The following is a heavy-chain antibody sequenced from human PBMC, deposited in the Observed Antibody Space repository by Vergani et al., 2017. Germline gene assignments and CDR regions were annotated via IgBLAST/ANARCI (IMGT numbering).Heavy chain of an antibody. CDR2: IWYDGSKE. CDR3: ARSGYCVHGVCYMTYYYYMDV. CDR1: GFTLSSHA. V-gene: IGHV3-33*01. D-gene: IGHD2-8*01. Sequence: QVQLEESGGGVVQPGRSLRLSCAGSGFTLSSHAMHWVRQAPGKGLEWVACIWYDGSKEYYAESVKGRFTISRDNSKNTLYLQMNKLRAADTAVYYCARSGYCVHGVCYMTYYYYMDVWGKGTAVTVSS. J-gene: IGHJ6*03.